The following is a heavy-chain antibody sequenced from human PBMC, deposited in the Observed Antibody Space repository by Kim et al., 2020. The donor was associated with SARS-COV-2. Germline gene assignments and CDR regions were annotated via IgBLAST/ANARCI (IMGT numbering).Heavy chain of an antibody. CDR3: ATTAAIVGATGPFY. D-gene: IGHD1-26*01. CDR2: FDPEDGET. CDR1: GYTLTELS. J-gene: IGHJ4*02. V-gene: IGHV1-24*01. Sequence: ASVKVSCKVSGYTLTELSMHWVRQAPGKGLEWMGGFDPEDGETIYAQKFQGRVTMTEDTSTDTAYMELSSLRSEDTAVYYCATTAAIVGATGPFYWGQGTLVTDSS.